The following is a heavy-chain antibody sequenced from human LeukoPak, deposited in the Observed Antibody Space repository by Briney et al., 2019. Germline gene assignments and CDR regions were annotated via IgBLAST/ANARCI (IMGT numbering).Heavy chain of an antibody. CDR2: ISSSGSTI. CDR3: AELGITMIGGV. V-gene: IGHV3-48*04. J-gene: IGHJ6*04. CDR1: GFTFSSYS. D-gene: IGHD3-10*02. Sequence: GSLRLSCAASGFTFSSYSMNWVRQAPGKGLEWVSYISSSGSTIYYADSVKGRYTISRDNAKNSLYLQMNSLRAEDTAVYYCAELGITMIGGVWGKGTTVTISS.